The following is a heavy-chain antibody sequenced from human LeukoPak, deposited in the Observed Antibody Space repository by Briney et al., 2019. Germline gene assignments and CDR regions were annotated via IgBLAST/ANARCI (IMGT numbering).Heavy chain of an antibody. CDR2: IKQDGSEK. J-gene: IGHJ4*02. Sequence: GGSLRLSCAASGFTFSSYWMSWVRQAPGKGLEWVANIKQDGSEKYYVDSMKGRFTIARDNAKNSLYLQMNSLRAEDTAVYYCAGELLSYYYGSGSHDYWGQGTLVTVSS. V-gene: IGHV3-7*01. CDR3: AGELLSYYYGSGSHDY. CDR1: GFTFSSYW. D-gene: IGHD3-10*01.